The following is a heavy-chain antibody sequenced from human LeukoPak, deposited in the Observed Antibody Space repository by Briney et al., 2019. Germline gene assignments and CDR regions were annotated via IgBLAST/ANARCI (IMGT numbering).Heavy chain of an antibody. Sequence: PGGSLRLSCAASGFTFSDYWIHWVRHAPGKGLVWVSRIRTDGHETNYADSVKGRFTISRDNAKNTVYLQMNSLRADDTAVYYCARVYVGTTTTCPYDYWGQGTLVTVSS. V-gene: IGHV3-74*01. CDR3: ARVYVGTTTTCPYDY. CDR2: IRTDGHET. D-gene: IGHD4-11*01. J-gene: IGHJ4*02. CDR1: GFTFSDYW.